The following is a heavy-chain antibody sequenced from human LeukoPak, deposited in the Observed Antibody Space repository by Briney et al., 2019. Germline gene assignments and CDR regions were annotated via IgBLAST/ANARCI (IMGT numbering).Heavy chain of an antibody. V-gene: IGHV4-31*03. J-gene: IGHJ3*02. CDR3: ARYCSGGSCYSASDAFDI. Sequence: SQTLSLTCTVSGGSISSGGYYWSWIRQHPGKGLEWIGYIYYSGSTYYNPSLKSRVTISVDTSKNQFSLKLSSVTAADTAVYYCARYCSGGSCYSASDAFDIWGQGTMVTVSS. CDR1: GGSISSGGYY. CDR2: IYYSGST. D-gene: IGHD2-15*01.